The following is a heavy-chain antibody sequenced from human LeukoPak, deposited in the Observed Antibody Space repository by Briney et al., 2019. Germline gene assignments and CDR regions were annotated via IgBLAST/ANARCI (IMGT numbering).Heavy chain of an antibody. Sequence: GASVKVSCRASGYIFTGYLVHWVRQAPGQSLEWMGWMNPKNGGTSYARKFRGRVIMTRDTSINTAYMELSSLTSDDTAVYYCARVRSRVYYYDRVGGGFDYWGQGTLVTVSS. CDR3: ARVRSRVYYYDRVGGGFDY. J-gene: IGHJ4*02. V-gene: IGHV1-2*02. CDR2: MNPKNGGT. D-gene: IGHD3-22*01. CDR1: GYIFTGYL.